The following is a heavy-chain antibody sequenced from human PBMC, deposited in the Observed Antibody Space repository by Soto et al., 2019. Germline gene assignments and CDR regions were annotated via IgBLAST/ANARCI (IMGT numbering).Heavy chain of an antibody. CDR2: FYDGNT. CDR1: GGSITRRSSY. Sequence: SETLSLTCIVSGGSITRRSSYWAWIRQPPGRGLEWVGTFYDGNTYHNPSLRSRITIAVDTSKNQFSLKLNSVAAADTAFYYCATTRGLAVGGSFDYWGQGMLVTVS. D-gene: IGHD3-10*01. J-gene: IGHJ4*02. CDR3: ATTRGLAVGGSFDY. V-gene: IGHV4-39*01.